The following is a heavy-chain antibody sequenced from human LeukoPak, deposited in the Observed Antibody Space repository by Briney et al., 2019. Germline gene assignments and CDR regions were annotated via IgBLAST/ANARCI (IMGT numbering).Heavy chain of an antibody. J-gene: IGHJ3*02. CDR1: GYSFTSYW. CDR3: ARPRPELGSSWYLGAFDI. CDR2: IYPGDSDT. Sequence: GESLKISCKGSGYSFTSYWIGWVRQMPGKGLEWMGIIYPGDSDTRYSPSFQGQVTISADKSISTAYLQWSSLKALDTAMYYCARPRPELGSSWYLGAFDIWGQGTMVTVSS. D-gene: IGHD6-13*01. V-gene: IGHV5-51*01.